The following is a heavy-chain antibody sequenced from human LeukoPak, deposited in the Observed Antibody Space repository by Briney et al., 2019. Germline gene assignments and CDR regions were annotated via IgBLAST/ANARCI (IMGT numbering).Heavy chain of an antibody. V-gene: IGHV1-46*01. CDR3: ARDRGSSSPESIYYFDY. D-gene: IGHD6-6*01. CDR1: GYTFTSYY. J-gene: IGHJ4*02. Sequence: ASVKVSXKASGYTFTSYYMHWVRQAPGQGLEWMGIINPSGGSTSYAQKFQGRVTMTRDTSTSTVYMELSSLRSEDTAVYYCARDRGSSSPESIYYFDYWGQGTLVTVSS. CDR2: INPSGGST.